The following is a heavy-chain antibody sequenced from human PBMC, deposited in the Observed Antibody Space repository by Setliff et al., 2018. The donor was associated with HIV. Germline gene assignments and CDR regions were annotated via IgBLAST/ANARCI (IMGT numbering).Heavy chain of an antibody. CDR2: INHSGST. V-gene: IGHV4-34*01. Sequence: SETLSLTCAVYGGSLSDHYWSWIRQPPGKGLEWIGEINHSGSTNYSPSLRSRVSISVDTSKNQFSLRLSSVTAAYTAVYYCARDPSSSGWSEGLYYFDSWGRGTLVTVSS. CDR3: ARDPSSSGWSEGLYYFDS. CDR1: GGSLSDHY. D-gene: IGHD6-19*01. J-gene: IGHJ4*02.